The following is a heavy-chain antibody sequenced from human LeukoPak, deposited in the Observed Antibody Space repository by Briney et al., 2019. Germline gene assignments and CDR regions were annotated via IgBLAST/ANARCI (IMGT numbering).Heavy chain of an antibody. V-gene: IGHV1-18*01. CDR1: GYTFTRYG. J-gene: IGHJ4*02. CDR3: ARGVAAADPFDY. D-gene: IGHD6-13*01. Sequence: ASVKVSCKASGYTFTRYGISWVRQAPGQGLEWMGWISAYNGNTNYAQKVQGRVTLTTDTSTSTAYMELRSLRSDDTAVYYCARGVAAADPFDYWGQGTLVTVSS. CDR2: ISAYNGNT.